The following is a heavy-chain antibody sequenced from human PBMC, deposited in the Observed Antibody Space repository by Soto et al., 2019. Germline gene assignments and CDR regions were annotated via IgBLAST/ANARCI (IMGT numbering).Heavy chain of an antibody. V-gene: IGHV3-48*02. CDR2: ITTTGTTI. J-gene: IGHJ6*02. Sequence: EVQLVESGGGLVQPGGSLRLSCAASGFIFSRYSMNWVRQAPGKGLEWVSYITTTGTTIYYAASVRGRFTISRDNVKNSLFLQMNSLRDEDTAVYFCTRDRSQYDSGPYYGLDVWGQGTTVTVSS. D-gene: IGHD3-22*01. CDR3: TRDRSQYDSGPYYGLDV. CDR1: GFIFSRYS.